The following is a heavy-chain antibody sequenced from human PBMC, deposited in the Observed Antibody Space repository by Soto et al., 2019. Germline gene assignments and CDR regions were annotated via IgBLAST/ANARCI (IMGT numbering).Heavy chain of an antibody. D-gene: IGHD3-22*01. V-gene: IGHV3-21*01. J-gene: IGHJ3*01. CDR3: ARVVHFDSSGFGL. CDR1: GFTFSIYN. CDR2: ISSSSSYI. Sequence: GGALRRSCAASGFTFSIYNMNWVRHAPGKGLEWVSSISSSSSYIYYADSVKGRFTISRDNAKNSLYLQMNSLRAEDTAVYYCARVVHFDSSGFGLWGQGTMVTVSS.